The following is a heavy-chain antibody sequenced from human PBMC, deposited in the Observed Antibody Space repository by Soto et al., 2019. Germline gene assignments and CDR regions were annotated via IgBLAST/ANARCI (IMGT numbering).Heavy chain of an antibody. D-gene: IGHD5-12*01. Sequence: ASVEVSCKASGYTCTSDAIHWVRQAPGQRLEWMGWINAGNGNTKYSQKFQGRVIITRDTSAGTAYMELRSLRSEDTAVYYCATPIVAFYWGQGTLVTVSS. J-gene: IGHJ4*02. CDR2: INAGNGNT. V-gene: IGHV1-3*01. CDR1: GYTCTSDA. CDR3: ATPIVAFY.